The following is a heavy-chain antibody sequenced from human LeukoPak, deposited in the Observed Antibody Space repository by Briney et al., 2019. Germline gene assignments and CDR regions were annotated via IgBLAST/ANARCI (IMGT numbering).Heavy chain of an antibody. D-gene: IGHD1-26*01. CDR1: GFTFSSYG. Sequence: GGSLRLSCAASGFTFSSYGMHWVRQAPGQGLEWVAVISYDGSNKYYADSVKGRFTISRDNSKNTLYLQMNSLRAEDTAVYYCARSPATTGDYWGQGTLVTVSS. J-gene: IGHJ4*02. CDR2: ISYDGSNK. V-gene: IGHV3-30*03. CDR3: ARSPATTGDY.